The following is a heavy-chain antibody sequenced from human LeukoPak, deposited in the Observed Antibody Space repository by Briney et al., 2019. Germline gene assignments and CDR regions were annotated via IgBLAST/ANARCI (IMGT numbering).Heavy chain of an antibody. Sequence: GSSVKVSCKASGGTFSSYAISWVRQAPGQGLEWMGGIIPIFGTANYAQKFQGRVTITADESTSTAYMELSSLRSEDTAVYYCARGYEDIVVVPAAIEMSCWGQGTLVTVSS. D-gene: IGHD2-2*01. CDR2: IIPIFGTA. J-gene: IGHJ4*02. CDR1: GGTFSSYA. CDR3: ARGYEDIVVVPAAIEMSC. V-gene: IGHV1-69*01.